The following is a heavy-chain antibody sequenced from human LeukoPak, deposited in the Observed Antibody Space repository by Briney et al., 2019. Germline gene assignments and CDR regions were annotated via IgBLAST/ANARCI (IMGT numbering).Heavy chain of an antibody. CDR3: ARGDCSVSGCHGGNWFDP. CDR2: ISSKSGAT. CDR1: GYTFTCYY. J-gene: IGHJ5*02. D-gene: IGHD2-15*01. Sequence: GASVKVSRKASGYTFTCYYIHWVRQAPGQGLEWVGRISSKSGATNYAQSFQGRVTMTRDTSTNTAHMELSRLRSDDTAVYYCARGDCSVSGCHGGNWFDPWGQGTPVTVSS. V-gene: IGHV1-2*02.